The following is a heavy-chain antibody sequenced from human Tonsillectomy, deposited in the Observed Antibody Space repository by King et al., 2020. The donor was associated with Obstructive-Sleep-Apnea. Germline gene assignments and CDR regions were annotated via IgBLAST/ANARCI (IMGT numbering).Heavy chain of an antibody. D-gene: IGHD6-19*01. J-gene: IGHJ4*02. CDR3: ARGAVAGTLRDYYFDY. V-gene: IGHV5-51*01. CDR1: GYIFISYW. Sequence: QLVQSGAEVKKPGESLKISCQGSGYIFISYWIGWVRQLPGKGLEWMAMIDPGDSDIKYSPSFQGLVTMSVDKSTSTAYLQWSSLEVSDTALYFCARGAVAGTLRDYYFDYWGRGTLVTVSS. CDR2: IDPGDSDI.